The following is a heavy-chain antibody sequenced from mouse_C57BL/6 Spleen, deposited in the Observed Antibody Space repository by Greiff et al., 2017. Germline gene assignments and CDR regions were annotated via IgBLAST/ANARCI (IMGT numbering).Heavy chain of an antibody. Sequence: VKLMESGAELVRPGASVTLSCKASGYTFTDYEMHWVKQTPVHGLEWIGAIDPETGGTAYNQKFKGKAILTADKSSSTAYMELRSLTSEDSAVYYCTRGDYYGSSHDYWGQGTTLTVSS. CDR2: IDPETGGT. CDR1: GYTFTDYE. D-gene: IGHD1-1*01. CDR3: TRGDYYGSSHDY. V-gene: IGHV1-15*01. J-gene: IGHJ2*01.